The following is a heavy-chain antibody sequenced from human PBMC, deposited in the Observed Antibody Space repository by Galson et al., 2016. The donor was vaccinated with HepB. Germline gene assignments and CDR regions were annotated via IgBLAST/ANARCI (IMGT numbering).Heavy chain of an antibody. Sequence: SLRLSCAAFGFTFSDHYMRWIRQAPGKGLEWVSYISTSSSYTNYADSVKGRFIISRDNAKNSMYLQMNSLRAEDTAVYYCARVSPTATYYDFWSGKYYYMDVWGKGTTVTVSS. CDR3: ARVSPTATYYDFWSGKYYYMDV. CDR1: GFTFSDHY. J-gene: IGHJ6*03. D-gene: IGHD3-3*01. CDR2: ISTSSSYT. V-gene: IGHV3-11*06.